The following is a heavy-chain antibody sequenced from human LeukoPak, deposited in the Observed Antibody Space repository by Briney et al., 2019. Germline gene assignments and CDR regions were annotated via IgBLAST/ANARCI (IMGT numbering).Heavy chain of an antibody. J-gene: IGHJ4*02. CDR1: GGSISSGGYY. D-gene: IGHD3-10*01. CDR3: ARYYGSGSYSSAAFDY. CDR2: IYYSGST. V-gene: IGHV4-31*03. Sequence: SETLSLTCTVSGGSISSGGYYWSWIRQHPGKGLEWIGYIYYSGSTYYNPSLKSRVTISVDTSKNQFSLKLSSVTAADTAVYYCARYYGSGSYSSAAFDYWGQGTLVTVSS.